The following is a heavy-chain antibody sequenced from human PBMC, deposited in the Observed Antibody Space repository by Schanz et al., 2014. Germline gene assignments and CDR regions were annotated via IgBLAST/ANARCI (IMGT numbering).Heavy chain of an antibody. Sequence: EVHLLESGGGLVEPGGSLRLSCAASAFTFSTDAMSWVRQAPGKGLEWLSVISASGGDTYYTDSVKGRFTISRDNSKSTLYLQMNSLRAEDTAVYYCAKAADWPVTRFDPWGQGTLVTVSS. D-gene: IGHD3-9*01. J-gene: IGHJ5*02. V-gene: IGHV3-23*01. CDR3: AKAADWPVTRFDP. CDR2: ISASGGDT. CDR1: AFTFSTDA.